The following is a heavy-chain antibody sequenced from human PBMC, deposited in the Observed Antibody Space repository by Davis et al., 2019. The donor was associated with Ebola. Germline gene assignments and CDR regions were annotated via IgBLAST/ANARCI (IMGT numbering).Heavy chain of an antibody. CDR3: ARVGSSTSLDY. CDR1: GFTVSTNY. Sequence: GGSLRPSCPASGFTVSTNYMSWVRQAPGKGLVWVSVIYIGGSTYYAASVKGRFTISRDNAKNSLYLQMNSLRAEDTAVYYCARVGSSTSLDYWGQGTLVTVSS. J-gene: IGHJ4*02. CDR2: IYIGGST. V-gene: IGHV3-53*01. D-gene: IGHD2-2*01.